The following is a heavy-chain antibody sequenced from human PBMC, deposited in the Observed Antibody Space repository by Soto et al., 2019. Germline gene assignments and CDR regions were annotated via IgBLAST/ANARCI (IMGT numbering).Heavy chain of an antibody. CDR1: GYTFSDFD. V-gene: IGHV1-8*01. CDR3: AGGNPFNCAGFDG. J-gene: IGHJ6*02. CDR2: MNAKSGDT. D-gene: IGHD2-21*01. Sequence: ASVEVSCKASGYTFSDFDINWLRQAAGQGPEWMGWMNAKSGDTFSAQRLQGKFNMTWDTSLSTAYMEVGSLTSDDAAIYYCAGGNPFNCAGFDGWGQGTTGTVSS.